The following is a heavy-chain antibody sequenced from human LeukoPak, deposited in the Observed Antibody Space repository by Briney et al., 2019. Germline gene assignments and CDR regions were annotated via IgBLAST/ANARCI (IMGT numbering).Heavy chain of an antibody. J-gene: IGHJ4*02. V-gene: IGHV5-51*01. D-gene: IGHD3-3*01. CDR1: GYTFSSYW. CDR3: ARQNDFRLDY. Sequence: GESLKISCKGSGYTFSSYWIGWVRQMPGKGLEWMGIIYPGDSNTRYSPSLQGQVTISVDTSIGTAYLQWSSLKASDTAIYYCARQNDFRLDYWGQGTLVTVSS. CDR2: IYPGDSNT.